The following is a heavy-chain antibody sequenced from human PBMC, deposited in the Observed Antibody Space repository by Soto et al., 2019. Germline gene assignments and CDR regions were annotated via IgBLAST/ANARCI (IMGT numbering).Heavy chain of an antibody. CDR2: IIPILGIA. Sequence: SVKVSCKASGGTFSSYTISWVRQAPGQGLEWMGRIIPILGIANYAQKFQGRVTITADKSTSTAYMELSSLRSEDTAVYYCARSAGGDYAFDYWGQGTLVTVSS. V-gene: IGHV1-69*02. CDR1: GGTFSSYT. J-gene: IGHJ4*02. D-gene: IGHD4-17*01. CDR3: ARSAGGDYAFDY.